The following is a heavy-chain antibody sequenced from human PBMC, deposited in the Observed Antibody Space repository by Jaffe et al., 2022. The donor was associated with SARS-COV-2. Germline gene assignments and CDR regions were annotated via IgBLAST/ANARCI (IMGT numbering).Heavy chain of an antibody. CDR1: GFTFSSYS. CDR2: ISSSSSYI. V-gene: IGHV3-21*01. Sequence: EVQLVESGGGLVKPGGSLRLSCAASGFTFSSYSMNWVRQAPGKGLEWVSSISSSSSYIYYADSVKGRFTISRDNAKNSLYLQMNSLRAEDTAVYYCARDSQVCTNGVCYGSYYYYYGMDVWGQGTTVTVSS. D-gene: IGHD2-8*01. J-gene: IGHJ6*02. CDR3: ARDSQVCTNGVCYGSYYYYYGMDV.